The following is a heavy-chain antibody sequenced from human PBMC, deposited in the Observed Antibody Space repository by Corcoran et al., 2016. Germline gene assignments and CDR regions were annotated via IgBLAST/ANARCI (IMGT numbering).Heavy chain of an antibody. CDR1: GGSISSSSYY. J-gene: IGHJ6*02. Sequence: QLQLQESGPGLVKPSETLSLTCTVSGGSISSSSYYWGWIRQPPGKGLEWIGSIYYSGSTYYNPSLKSRVTISVDTSKNQFSLKLSSVTAADTAVYYCARVDVPDYGDYPVGYYYGMDVWGQGTTVTVSS. V-gene: IGHV4-39*07. CDR3: ARVDVPDYGDYPVGYYYGMDV. D-gene: IGHD4-17*01. CDR2: IYYSGST.